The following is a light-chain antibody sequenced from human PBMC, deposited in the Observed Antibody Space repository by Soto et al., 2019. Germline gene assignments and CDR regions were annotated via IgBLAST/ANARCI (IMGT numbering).Light chain of an antibody. CDR3: QQSYSDPRT. CDR2: YXS. V-gene: IGKV1-39*01. J-gene: IGKJ5*01. Sequence: DLQMTHSPSSLSPSLGNRIAINRRASQSPSTYLDCYQKKPGKAPNLMMDYXSRLQRGGPSRLSGSGGVTEFTLSISSVQPEYFATYFCQQSYSDPRTFGQGTRLEI. CDR1: QSPSTY.